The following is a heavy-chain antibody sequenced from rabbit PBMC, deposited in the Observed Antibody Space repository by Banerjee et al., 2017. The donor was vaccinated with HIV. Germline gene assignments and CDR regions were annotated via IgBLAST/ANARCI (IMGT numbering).Heavy chain of an antibody. J-gene: IGHJ3*01. CDR1: GFDFSSYG. Sequence: QEQLEESGGDLVKPEGSLTLTCTASGFDFSSYGVSWVRQAPGKGLEWIGYIDPVFGSTYYASWVNGRFTISSHNAQNTLYLQLNSLTAADTATYFCVRDPRHYVSGWGNRLDLWGPGTLVTVS. CDR2: IDPVFGST. V-gene: IGHV1S47*01. CDR3: VRDPRHYVSGWGNRLDL. D-gene: IGHD4-1*01.